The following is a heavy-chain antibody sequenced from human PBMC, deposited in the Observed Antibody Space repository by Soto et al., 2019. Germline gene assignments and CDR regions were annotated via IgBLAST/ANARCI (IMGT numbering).Heavy chain of an antibody. CDR3: ARDERAAAGSDY. J-gene: IGHJ4*02. V-gene: IGHV3-53*01. CDR2: TYSGGST. Sequence: GGSLRLSCAASGFTVSSNYMSWVRQATGKGLERVSVTYSGGSTYYADSVKGRFTISRDNSKNTLYLQMSSLRAEDTVVYYCARDERAAAGSDYWGQGTLVTVSS. D-gene: IGHD6-13*01. CDR1: GFTVSSNY.